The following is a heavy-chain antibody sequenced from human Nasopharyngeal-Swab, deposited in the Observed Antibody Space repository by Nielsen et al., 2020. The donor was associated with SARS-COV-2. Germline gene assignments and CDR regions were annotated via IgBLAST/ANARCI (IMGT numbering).Heavy chain of an antibody. Sequence: GESLKISCAASGFTFSDYYMSWIRQAPGKGLEWVSYISSSGSTIYYAESVKGRFTISRDNAKNSLYLQMNSLRAEDTAVYYCASGRYFDWPIDWFDPWGQGTLVTVSS. CDR2: ISSSGSTI. V-gene: IGHV3-11*01. J-gene: IGHJ5*02. D-gene: IGHD3-9*01. CDR1: GFTFSDYY. CDR3: ASGRYFDWPIDWFDP.